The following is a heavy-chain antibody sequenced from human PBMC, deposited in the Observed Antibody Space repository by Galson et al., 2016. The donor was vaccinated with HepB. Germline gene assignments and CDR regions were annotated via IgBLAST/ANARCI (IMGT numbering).Heavy chain of an antibody. V-gene: IGHV3-30*18. J-gene: IGHJ4*02. Sequence: SLRLSCAASGFTFRSYAMHWVRQAPGKGLEWVAVISYDGSHKYYAASVKGRFTISRDNSKNTLSLQMNSPRAEDTAVYYCAKNDILAGYSAFDYWGQGTLVTVSS. CDR1: GFTFRSYA. CDR3: AKNDILAGYSAFDY. CDR2: ISYDGSHK. D-gene: IGHD3-9*01.